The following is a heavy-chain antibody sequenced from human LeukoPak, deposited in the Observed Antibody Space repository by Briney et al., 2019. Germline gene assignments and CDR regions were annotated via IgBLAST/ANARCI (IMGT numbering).Heavy chain of an antibody. V-gene: IGHV3-21*01. Sequence: GGSLRLSCAASGFTFSSYSMNWVRQAPGKGLEWVSSISSSSDYIYFADSVKGRFTISRDNAKNSLYQQMNSLRAEDTAVYYCARETTVTSGWFDPWGQGTLVTVSS. CDR1: GFTFSSYS. D-gene: IGHD4-17*01. CDR3: ARETTVTSGWFDP. J-gene: IGHJ5*02. CDR2: ISSSSDYI.